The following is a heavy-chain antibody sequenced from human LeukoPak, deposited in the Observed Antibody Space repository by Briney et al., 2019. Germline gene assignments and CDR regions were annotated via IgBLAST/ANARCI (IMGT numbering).Heavy chain of an antibody. CDR3: ASHCSSTSCRGAFDI. CDR2: IYYSGST. J-gene: IGHJ3*02. D-gene: IGHD2-2*01. CDR1: GGSISSHY. V-gene: IGHV4-59*11. Sequence: SETLSLTCTVSGGSISSHYWSWIRQPPGKGLEWIGYIYYSGSTNYNPSLKSRATISVDTSKNQFSLKLSSVTAADTAVYYCASHCSSTSCRGAFDIWGQGTMVTVSS.